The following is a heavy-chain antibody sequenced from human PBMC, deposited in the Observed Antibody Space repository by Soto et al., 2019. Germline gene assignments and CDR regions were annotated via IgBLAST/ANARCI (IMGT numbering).Heavy chain of an antibody. CDR2: IDPSDSFT. J-gene: IGHJ4*02. Sequence: GESLKISCEGSGYDFTTYWINWVRQTPGEGLEWMGRIDPSDSFTLYSPSFEGRVSMSVDTSSNTAYLQWSSLEASDTATYYCATYYYDSRSPFDRWRQGTLVTVSS. V-gene: IGHV5-10-1*01. CDR1: GYDFTTYW. CDR3: ATYYYDSRSPFDR. D-gene: IGHD3-22*01.